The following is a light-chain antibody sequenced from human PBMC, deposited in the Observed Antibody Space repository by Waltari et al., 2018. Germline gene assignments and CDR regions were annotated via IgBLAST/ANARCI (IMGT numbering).Light chain of an antibody. V-gene: IGKV3-11*01. CDR3: QQRKSWPIT. Sequence: CRASQSINNYLAWYQQKPGQAPRLLIYDASNRATGIPARFSGSGSGTDFTLTISSLEPEDFAVYYCQQRKSWPITFGQGTRLEIE. CDR1: QSINNY. CDR2: DAS. J-gene: IGKJ5*01.